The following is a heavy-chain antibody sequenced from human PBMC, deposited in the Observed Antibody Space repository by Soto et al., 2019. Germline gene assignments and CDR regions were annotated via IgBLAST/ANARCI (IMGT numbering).Heavy chain of an antibody. D-gene: IGHD2-15*01. Sequence: SLRLSCAASGFTFSSYAMSWVRQAPEKGLEWVSSISRSGDGTYYADSVKGRFTISRDNSRNTVYLQMNSLRVGDTAVYYCAKGGPLPFDYWGQGALVTVSS. V-gene: IGHV3-23*01. J-gene: IGHJ4*02. CDR3: AKGGPLPFDY. CDR1: GFTFSSYA. CDR2: ISRSGDGT.